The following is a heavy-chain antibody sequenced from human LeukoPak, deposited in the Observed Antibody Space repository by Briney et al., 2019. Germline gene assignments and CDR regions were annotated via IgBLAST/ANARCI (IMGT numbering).Heavy chain of an antibody. CDR3: ARDFSGDGYNLSGY. CDR2: IYHSGST. J-gene: IGHJ4*02. V-gene: IGHV4-30-2*01. Sequence: TLSLTCTVSGGSISSGGYYWSWIRQPPGKGLEWIGYIYHSGSTYYNPSLKSRVTISVDRSKNQFSLKLSSVTAADTAVYYCARDFSGDGYNLSGYWGQGTLVTVSS. CDR1: GGSISSGGYY. D-gene: IGHD5-24*01.